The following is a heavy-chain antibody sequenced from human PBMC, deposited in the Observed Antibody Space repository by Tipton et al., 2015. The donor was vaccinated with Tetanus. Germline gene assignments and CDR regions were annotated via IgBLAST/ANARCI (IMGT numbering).Heavy chain of an antibody. Sequence: LRLSCTVSGGSISSGDYYWSWIRQPPGKGLEWIGYIHYTGSTDYNPSFRSRVTISIDTSENQFSLHLSSVTAADTAVYYCARDVPYGDYFDYWGQGSLVTVSS. V-gene: IGHV4-61*08. J-gene: IGHJ4*02. CDR3: ARDVPYGDYFDY. D-gene: IGHD4-17*01. CDR2: IHYTGST. CDR1: GGSISSGDYY.